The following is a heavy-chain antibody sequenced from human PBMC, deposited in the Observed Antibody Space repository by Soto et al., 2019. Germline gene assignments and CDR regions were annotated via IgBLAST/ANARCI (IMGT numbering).Heavy chain of an antibody. J-gene: IGHJ6*02. D-gene: IGHD5-12*01. CDR3: ARFRCGSPYGMDV. CDR2: IYYSGST. Sequence: QVQLQESGPGLVKPSETLSLTCTVSGDSISTYYWSWIRQPPGKGLEWIGYIYYSGSTNYHPSLKSRVTISVDTSKNQFSLKLSSVTAADTAVYYWARFRCGSPYGMDVWGQGTTVTVFS. V-gene: IGHV4-59*01. CDR1: GDSISTYY.